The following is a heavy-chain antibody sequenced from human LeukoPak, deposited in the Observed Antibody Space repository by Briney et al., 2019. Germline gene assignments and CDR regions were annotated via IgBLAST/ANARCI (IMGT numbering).Heavy chain of an antibody. Sequence: PGGSLRLSCAASGFTFSSYGMHWVRQAPGKGLEWVAVISYDGSNKYYADSVKGRFTISRDNSKNTLYLQMNSLGAEDTAVYYCANLDSSGYYPLDYWGQGTLVTVSS. CDR3: ANLDSSGYYPLDY. J-gene: IGHJ4*02. V-gene: IGHV3-30*18. CDR2: ISYDGSNK. D-gene: IGHD3-22*01. CDR1: GFTFSSYG.